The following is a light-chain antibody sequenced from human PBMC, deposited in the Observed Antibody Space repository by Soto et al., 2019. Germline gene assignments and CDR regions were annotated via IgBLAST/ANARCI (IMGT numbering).Light chain of an antibody. J-gene: IGKJ2*01. V-gene: IGKV1-17*01. CDR2: GES. CDR1: QDIRTN. CDR3: LPHHDDTYT. Sequence: DVQVTQSPSSLSASVGDRVTITCRASQDIRTNLNWYQQKPGQAPQRLIYGESTLQGGGPPRFGGSGSGTEFTLTITSLQPEDFATYFCLPHHDDTYTCGQGTKVDVK.